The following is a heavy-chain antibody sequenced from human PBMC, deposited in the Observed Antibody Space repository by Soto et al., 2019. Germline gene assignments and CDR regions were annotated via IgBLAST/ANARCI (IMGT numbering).Heavy chain of an antibody. CDR2: IYHSGTT. CDR1: GYSISRGYY. Sequence: SETLSLTCGVSGYSISRGYYWDWIRQPPGKGLEWIGRIYHSGTTSYNPSLKSRVTISVDTSKNQFYLKVNSVTAADTAVYYCERSSLRGVLDPWGQGTLVTVYS. D-gene: IGHD3-10*01. J-gene: IGHJ5*02. V-gene: IGHV4-38-2*01. CDR3: ERSSLRGVLDP.